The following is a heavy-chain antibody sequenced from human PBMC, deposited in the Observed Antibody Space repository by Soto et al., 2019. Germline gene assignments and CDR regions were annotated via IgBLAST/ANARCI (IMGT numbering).Heavy chain of an antibody. Sequence: QVQLVQSGAEVKKPGASVKVSCKASRYTFTSYYIHWVRQAPGQGLEWMGWINPNNGSTKYTQKFQARVTVNRDTSITAAYLELTRLQSDDTAVYYCAKDKFDFWSGYWSPSLDFWGQGTLVTVSS. CDR3: AKDKFDFWSGYWSPSLDF. D-gene: IGHD3-3*01. J-gene: IGHJ4*02. V-gene: IGHV1-2*02. CDR2: INPNNGST. CDR1: RYTFTSYY.